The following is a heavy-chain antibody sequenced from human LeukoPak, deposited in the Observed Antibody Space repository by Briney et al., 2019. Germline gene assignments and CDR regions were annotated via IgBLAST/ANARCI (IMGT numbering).Heavy chain of an antibody. CDR2: IVSSGTTI. D-gene: IGHD3-16*01. CDR1: GFTFRSYE. V-gene: IGHV3-48*03. J-gene: IGHJ6*02. CDR3: ARVSLARLGVYYYYYGMDV. Sequence: GGSLRLSCAASGFTFRSYEMNWVRQAPGKGLEWVSYIVSSGTTIYYADSVKGRFTISRDNAKNSLYLQMNSLRAEDTAVYYCARVSLARLGVYYYYYGMDVWGQGTTVTVSS.